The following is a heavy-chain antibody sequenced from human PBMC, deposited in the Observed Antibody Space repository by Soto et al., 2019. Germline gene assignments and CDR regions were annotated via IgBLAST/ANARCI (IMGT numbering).Heavy chain of an antibody. CDR1: GFTFSSYI. CDR3: AREVVVPAAIGDAFDI. Sequence: GGSLILSCAASGFTFSSYIMNWVRQAPGKGLEWVSSISSSSSYIYYADSVKGRFTISRDNAKNSLYLQMNSLRAEDTAVYYCAREVVVPAAIGDAFDIWGQGTMVTVSS. V-gene: IGHV3-21*01. D-gene: IGHD2-2*02. J-gene: IGHJ3*02. CDR2: ISSSSSYI.